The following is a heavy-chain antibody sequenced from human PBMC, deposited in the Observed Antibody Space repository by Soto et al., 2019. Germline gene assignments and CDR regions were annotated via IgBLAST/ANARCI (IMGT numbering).Heavy chain of an antibody. Sequence: SQTLSLTCAISGDSVSSNSAAWNWIRQSPSRGLEWLGRTYYRSKWYKDYAVSVKSRITINPDTSKNQFSLQLNSVTPEDTAVYYCAREEQLVGTYYYYYGMDVWGQGTTVTVSS. CDR2: TYYRSKWYK. J-gene: IGHJ6*02. D-gene: IGHD6-6*01. CDR1: GDSVSSNSAA. CDR3: AREEQLVGTYYYYYGMDV. V-gene: IGHV6-1*01.